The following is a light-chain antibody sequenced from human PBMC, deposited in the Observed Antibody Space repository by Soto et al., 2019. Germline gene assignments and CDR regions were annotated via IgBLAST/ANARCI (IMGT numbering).Light chain of an antibody. V-gene: IGKV1-5*01. CDR1: QSISSW. CDR2: DAS. Sequence: QLTQSPSTLSASLGDRVTITCRASQSISSWLAWYQQKPGKAPKLLIYDASSLESGVQSRFSGSGSGTEFTLTISSLQPDDFATYYCKQYNSYWTCGQGTKVDIK. J-gene: IGKJ1*01. CDR3: KQYNSYWT.